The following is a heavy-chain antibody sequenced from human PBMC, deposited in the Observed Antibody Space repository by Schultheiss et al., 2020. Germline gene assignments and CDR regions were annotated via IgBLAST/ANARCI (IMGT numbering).Heavy chain of an antibody. CDR2: IKSKTDGGTT. CDR1: GFTSSNAW. V-gene: IGHV3-15*01. J-gene: IGHJ3*02. Sequence: GGSMRLSCAASGFTSSNAWMSWVRQAPGKGLEWVGRIKSKTDGGTTDYAAPVKGRFTISRDDSKNTLYLQMNSLKTEDTAVYYCTTADYYATGAFDIWGPGTMVTVAS. D-gene: IGHD3-10*01. CDR3: TTADYYATGAFDI.